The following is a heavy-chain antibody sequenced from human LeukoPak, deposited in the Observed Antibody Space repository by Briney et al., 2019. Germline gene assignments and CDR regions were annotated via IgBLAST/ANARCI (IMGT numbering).Heavy chain of an antibody. CDR2: IIPIFGTA. D-gene: IGHD6-13*01. V-gene: IGHV1-69*06. J-gene: IGHJ5*02. CDR1: GGTFSSYA. CDR3: ARGRIRMAAASGFDP. Sequence: SVKVSCKASGGTFSSYAISWVRRAPGQGLEWMGGIIPIFGTANYAQKFQGRVTITADKSTSTAYMELSSLRSEDTAVYYCARGRIRMAAASGFDPWGQGTLVTVSS.